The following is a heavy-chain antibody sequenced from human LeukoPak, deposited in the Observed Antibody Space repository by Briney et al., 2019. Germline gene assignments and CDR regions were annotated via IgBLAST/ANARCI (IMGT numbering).Heavy chain of an antibody. CDR2: TYPGDSRT. CDR1: GYTFTSHW. CDR3: ARRGVGVTTDY. Sequence: GESLKISCKGSGYTFTSHWIGWVRQMPRKGLEWMALTYPGDSRTIYSPSFQGQVTISADKSTSTADLQWSSLKASDSAMYYCARRGVGVTTDYWGQGTLVTVSS. D-gene: IGHD1-26*01. V-gene: IGHV5-51*01. J-gene: IGHJ4*02.